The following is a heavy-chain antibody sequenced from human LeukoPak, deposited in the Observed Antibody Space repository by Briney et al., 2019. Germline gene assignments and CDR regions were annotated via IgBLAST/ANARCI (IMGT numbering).Heavy chain of an antibody. CDR3: ARSPGGYDSGWLDP. CDR2: ISGSGGST. J-gene: IGHJ5*02. D-gene: IGHD5-12*01. V-gene: IGHV3-23*01. Sequence: PGGPLGLSCAASGFTYSSYAMSWLRPPPGKGVVGVSAISGSGGSTYYADSVKGRFTISRDNSKNTLYLQMNSLRAEDTAVYYCARSPGGYDSGWLDPWGQGTLVTVSS. CDR1: GFTYSSYA.